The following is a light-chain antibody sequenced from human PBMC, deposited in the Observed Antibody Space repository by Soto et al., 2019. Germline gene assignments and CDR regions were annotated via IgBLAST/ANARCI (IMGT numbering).Light chain of an antibody. CDR2: GNS. J-gene: IGLJ2*01. V-gene: IGLV1-40*01. CDR3: QSSDSSLSGRLV. CDR1: SSNIGAGYD. Sequence: QSVLTQPPSVSGAPGQRVTISCTGSSSNIGAGYDVHWYQQLPGTAPKLLIYGNSNRPSGVPDRFSGSKSGTSASLAITGLQAEDDAAYYCQSSDSSLSGRLVFGGGTKLTVL.